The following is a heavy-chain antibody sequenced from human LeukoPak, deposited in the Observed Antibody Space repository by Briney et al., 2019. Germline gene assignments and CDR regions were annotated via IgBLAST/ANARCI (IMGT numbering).Heavy chain of an antibody. Sequence: ASVKVSFKASGYTFTGYYMHWVRQAPGQGLEWMGWINPNSGGTNYAQKFQGRVTMTRDTSISTAYMELSRLRSDDTAVYYCAVSGYSSSWPTEDFDYWGQGTLVTVSS. CDR3: AVSGYSSSWPTEDFDY. D-gene: IGHD6-13*01. J-gene: IGHJ4*02. V-gene: IGHV1-2*02. CDR2: INPNSGGT. CDR1: GYTFTGYY.